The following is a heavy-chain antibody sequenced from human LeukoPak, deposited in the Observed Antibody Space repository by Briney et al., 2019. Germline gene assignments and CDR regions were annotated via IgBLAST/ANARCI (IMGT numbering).Heavy chain of an antibody. D-gene: IGHD5-18*01. CDR3: ARVSSYGYEGANYYYYYMDV. Sequence: GASVKVFCQASGYTLCTYVITCVRQAPGQGLEWMGWINTNTGNQTYAQGFTGRFVFSLDTSVSTAYLQISSLKAEDTAVYYCARVSSYGYEGANYYYYYMDVWGKGTTVTVSS. J-gene: IGHJ6*03. V-gene: IGHV7-4-1*02. CDR1: GYTLCTYV. CDR2: INTNTGNQ.